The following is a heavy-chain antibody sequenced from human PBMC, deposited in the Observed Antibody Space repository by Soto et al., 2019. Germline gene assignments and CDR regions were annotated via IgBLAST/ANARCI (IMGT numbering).Heavy chain of an antibody. J-gene: IGHJ4*02. V-gene: IGHV1-46*03. CDR2: INPSGGST. CDR3: ARGVGEEAGTADY. CDR1: GYTFTSYY. D-gene: IGHD6-13*01. Sequence: QVQLVQSGAEVKKPGASVKVSCKASGYTFTSYYMHWVRQAPGQGLEWMGIINPSGGSTSYAQKVQGRVTMTSDTSTRTVYKEQSSHRSVDTGMYSCARGVGEEAGTADYWRQGNLVTVYS.